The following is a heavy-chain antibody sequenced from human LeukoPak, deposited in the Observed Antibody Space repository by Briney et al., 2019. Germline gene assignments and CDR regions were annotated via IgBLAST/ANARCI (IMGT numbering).Heavy chain of an antibody. CDR3: ARDLMGWDLHYFDY. D-gene: IGHD1-26*01. Sequence: AGGSLRLSCAASGFTFNTYSMNWVRQAPGKGLEWVSSITSSSDYIYYADSVKGRFTVSRDNAKNSLYLQMHSLRAEDTAVYYCARDLMGWDLHYFDYWGQGTLVTVSS. CDR1: GFTFNTYS. J-gene: IGHJ4*02. CDR2: ITSSSDYI. V-gene: IGHV3-21*01.